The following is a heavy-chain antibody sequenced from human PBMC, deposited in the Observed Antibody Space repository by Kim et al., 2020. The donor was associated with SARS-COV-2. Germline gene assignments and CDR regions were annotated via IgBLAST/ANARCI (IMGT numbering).Heavy chain of an antibody. CDR1: GGSFSSYY. CDR3: ARRDAAALFDS. V-gene: IGHV4-34*04. CDR2: INHRSSTT. Sequence: SETLSLTCAVSGGSFSSYYWSWFLQPPGKELVWWGEINHRSSTTNYHSFLKRRTTISVTSTNNHSPMQMTFMTAAATAVYYSARRDAAALFDS. J-gene: IGHJ5*01. D-gene: IGHD6-25*01.